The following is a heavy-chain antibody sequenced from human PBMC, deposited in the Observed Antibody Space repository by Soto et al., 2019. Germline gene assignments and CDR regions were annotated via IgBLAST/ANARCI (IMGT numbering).Heavy chain of an antibody. CDR3: TRFLLAQNSGRCGDAFDI. Sequence: EVQLVESGGGLVQPGGSLRLSCAASGFILSDHYMDWVRQAPWKGMEWVGRTRNKANSYTTEYAASVKGRFTISRDDCNNSLYLQMNSLRTEDTAVYYYTRFLLAQNSGRCGDAFDIWGQGTMVTVSS. V-gene: IGHV3-72*01. J-gene: IGHJ3*02. CDR1: GFILSDHY. CDR2: TRNKANSYTT. D-gene: IGHD3-10*01.